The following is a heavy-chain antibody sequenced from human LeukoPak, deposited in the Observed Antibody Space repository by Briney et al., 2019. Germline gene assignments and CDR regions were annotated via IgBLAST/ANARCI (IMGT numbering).Heavy chain of an antibody. CDR2: IKQDGSDK. CDR1: GFTFSSYW. D-gene: IGHD1-26*01. J-gene: IGHJ4*02. CDR3: AKIVGATKPVDY. Sequence: GGSLRLSCVASGFTFSSYWMSWVRQAPGKGLEWVANIKQDGSDKNYVDSVRGRFTISRDNAKNSVYLQMNSLRAEDTAVYYCAKIVGATKPVDYWGQGTLVTVSS. V-gene: IGHV3-7*01.